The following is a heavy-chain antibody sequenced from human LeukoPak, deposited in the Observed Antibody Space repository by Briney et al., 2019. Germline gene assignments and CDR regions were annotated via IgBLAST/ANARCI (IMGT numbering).Heavy chain of an antibody. J-gene: IGHJ4*02. CDR2: VSGSGDNT. V-gene: IGHV3-23*01. Sequence: GGSLRLSCAASGFTFSSYAMSWVRQAPGKGLEWVSSVSGSGDNTHHADSVKGRFTISRDNSKNTLYLQMESLRAEDTAVYYCARSATLGPTAADHGYWGQGILVTVSS. CDR3: ARSATLGPTAADHGY. D-gene: IGHD1-1*01. CDR1: GFTFSSYA.